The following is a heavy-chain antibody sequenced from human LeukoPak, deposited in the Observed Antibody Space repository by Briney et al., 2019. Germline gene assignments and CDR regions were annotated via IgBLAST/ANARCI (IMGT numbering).Heavy chain of an antibody. J-gene: IGHJ6*02. Sequence: GGSLRLSCAASGFTVSTNYMSWVRQAPGKGLEWVSVIYSGGSTYYADSVKGRLTISRDNSKNTLYLQMNSLRAEDTAVYYCARSIAAAGEIYYYYGLDVWGQGTTVTVSS. CDR2: IYSGGST. CDR1: GFTVSTNY. D-gene: IGHD6-13*01. CDR3: ARSIAAAGEIYYYYGLDV. V-gene: IGHV3-66*01.